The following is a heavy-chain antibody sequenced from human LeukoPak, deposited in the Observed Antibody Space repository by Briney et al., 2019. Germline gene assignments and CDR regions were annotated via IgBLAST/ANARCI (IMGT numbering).Heavy chain of an antibody. V-gene: IGHV3-21*05. J-gene: IGHJ4*02. CDR1: GFSFTDYS. CDR2: ISSSSIDI. CDR3: ARGPTVTTVYFDY. Sequence: GGSLRLSCAASGFSFTDYSMNWVRQAPGKGLEGVSYISSSSIDIYYADSVKGRFTISRDNAKNSLSLQMNSLRVEDTAIYYCARGPTVTTVYFDYWGQGTLVSVSS. D-gene: IGHD4-17*01.